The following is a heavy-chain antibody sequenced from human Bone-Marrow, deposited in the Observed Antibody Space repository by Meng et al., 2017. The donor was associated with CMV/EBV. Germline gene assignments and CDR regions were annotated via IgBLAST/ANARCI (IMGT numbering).Heavy chain of an antibody. J-gene: IGHJ6*02. Sequence: SETLSLTCAVYGGSFSGYYWSWIRQPPGKGLEWIGEINHSGSTNYNPSLKSRVTISVDTSKNQFSLKLSSVTAADTAVYYCARDTARRYYYYGMDVWGQGTTVTVPS. CDR3: ARDTARRYYYYGMDV. CDR1: GGSFSGYY. V-gene: IGHV4-34*01. CDR2: INHSGST. D-gene: IGHD6-6*01.